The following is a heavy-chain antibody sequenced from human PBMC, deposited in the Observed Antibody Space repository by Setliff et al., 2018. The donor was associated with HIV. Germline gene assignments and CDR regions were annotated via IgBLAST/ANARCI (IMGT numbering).Heavy chain of an antibody. CDR3: ARNDASGSYYRLDH. CDR2: SIPIYGTP. D-gene: IGHD3-10*01. J-gene: IGHJ5*02. CDR1: GGSFTSFA. V-gene: IGHV1-69*05. Sequence: SVMVSCKASGGSFTSFAISWVRQAPGQGLEWMGGSIPIYGTPNYAQKFQGRITISTDASTSTAYMELNSLRSEDTAVYYCARNDASGSYYRLDHWGQGTLVTVSS.